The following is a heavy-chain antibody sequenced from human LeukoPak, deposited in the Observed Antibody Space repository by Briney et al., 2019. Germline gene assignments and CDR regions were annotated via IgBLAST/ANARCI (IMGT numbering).Heavy chain of an antibody. V-gene: IGHV4-34*01. D-gene: IGHD3-3*01. Sequence: PSETLSLTCGVYGGSSGGYHWNRIRQPPGKGLEWIGETKHSGFTNYNPSLESRVTISLDTSKNQISLNLRSVTAADTAVYYCAGERRTIFGVVTTRRGMDVWGQGTTVTVSS. CDR2: TKHSGFT. CDR1: GGSSGGYH. CDR3: AGERRTIFGVVTTRRGMDV. J-gene: IGHJ6*02.